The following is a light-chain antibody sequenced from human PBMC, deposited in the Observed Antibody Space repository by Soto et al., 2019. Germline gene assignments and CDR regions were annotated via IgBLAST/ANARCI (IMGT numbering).Light chain of an antibody. V-gene: IGKV3-15*01. CDR3: QQYTNGPPWK. CDR2: GAS. J-gene: IGKJ1*01. Sequence: EIVMTQSPATLSVSPGERATLSCRASQSVSSNLAWYQQKPGQAPRLLIYGASTRATGIPARFSGSGSGTEFTLTISSLQSEDFAVYYCQQYTNGPPWKFGQGTKVEIK. CDR1: QSVSSN.